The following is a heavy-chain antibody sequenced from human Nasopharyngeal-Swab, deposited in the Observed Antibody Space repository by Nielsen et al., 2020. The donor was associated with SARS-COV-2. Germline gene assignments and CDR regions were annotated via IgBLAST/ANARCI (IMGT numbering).Heavy chain of an antibody. CDR1: GFTFSSYS. V-gene: IGHV3-21*01. J-gene: IGHJ4*02. CDR3: ARDPDYAILTGYYQDY. Sequence: AESLRLSCAASGFTFSSYSMNWVRQAPGKGLEWVASISSSSSYIYYADSVKGRSTISRANAKNSLYLQMNSLRAEDTDVYYCARDPDYAILTGYYQDYWGQGTLVTVSS. D-gene: IGHD3-9*01. CDR2: ISSSSSYI.